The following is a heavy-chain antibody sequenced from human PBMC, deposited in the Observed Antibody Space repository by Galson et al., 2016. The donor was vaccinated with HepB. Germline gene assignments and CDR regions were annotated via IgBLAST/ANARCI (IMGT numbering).Heavy chain of an antibody. CDR3: AKGERLGLDY. Sequence: ETLSLTCSVSGGSMIGYYWSWLRQPPGKGLEWIGYIFSTGVSNSNPSLKSRVTMSIDTSKNQFSLRLSSVTAADTAVYYCAKGERLGLDYWGQGTLVTVSS. CDR2: IFSTGVS. CDR1: GGSMIGYY. V-gene: IGHV4-59*01. D-gene: IGHD3/OR15-3a*01. J-gene: IGHJ4*02.